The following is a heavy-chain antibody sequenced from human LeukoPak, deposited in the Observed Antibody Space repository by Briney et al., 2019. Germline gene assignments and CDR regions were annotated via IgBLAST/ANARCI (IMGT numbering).Heavy chain of an antibody. CDR3: ATSGGNSLRD. J-gene: IGHJ4*02. CDR1: GPSIISYY. Sequence: SETLSLTCTVSGPSIISYYWSWTRHPPGKGLEWIGYKYYTGSTNYNPSLKSRFTISVETTNNQFSLNPSSGTAPDTAVYYCATSGGNSLRDWGQGTLVTVSS. D-gene: IGHD4-23*01. CDR2: KYYTGST. V-gene: IGHV4-59*08.